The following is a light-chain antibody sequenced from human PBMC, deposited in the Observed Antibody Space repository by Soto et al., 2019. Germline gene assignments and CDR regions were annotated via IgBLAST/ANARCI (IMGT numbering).Light chain of an antibody. V-gene: IGKV3-11*01. CDR3: QQRSNWPIT. CDR1: QSVSSY. CDR2: DAS. Sequence: EIGLTQCPATLCLSPGERGTLSCSASQSVSSYLSWYQQKPGQAPRLLIYDASNRATGIPARFSGSGSGTAFTLTLSSLEPEDFAVYYCQQRSNWPITFGQGTRLEI. J-gene: IGKJ5*01.